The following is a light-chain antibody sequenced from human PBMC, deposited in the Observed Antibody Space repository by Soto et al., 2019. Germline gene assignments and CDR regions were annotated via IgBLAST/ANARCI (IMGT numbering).Light chain of an antibody. J-gene: IGKJ1*01. CDR3: QQYKNGWT. V-gene: IGKV3D-20*01. Sequence: DIVLTQSPATLSLSPGERATLYCGASQRVSGGFLAWYQQKPGLAPRLILYDTSFRATGIPDRFSGSGSGTEFTLTISSLQCEDFAVYYCQQYKNGWTFGQGTKVDIK. CDR2: DTS. CDR1: QRVSGGF.